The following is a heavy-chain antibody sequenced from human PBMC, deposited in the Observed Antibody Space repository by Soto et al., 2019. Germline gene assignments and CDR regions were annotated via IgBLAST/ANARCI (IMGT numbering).Heavy chain of an antibody. J-gene: IGHJ6*02. CDR3: ARMSRNGYNYPVFYYYGMDV. D-gene: IGHD1-1*01. CDR1: GGTFSSYA. Sequence: QVQLVQSGAAVKKPGSSVKVSCKASGGTFSSYAISWVRQAPGQGLEWMGGIIPIFDTANYAQKFQGRVTITADESTSTAYMELSSLRSEDTAVYYCARMSRNGYNYPVFYYYGMDVWGQGTTVTVSS. CDR2: IIPIFDTA. V-gene: IGHV1-69*12.